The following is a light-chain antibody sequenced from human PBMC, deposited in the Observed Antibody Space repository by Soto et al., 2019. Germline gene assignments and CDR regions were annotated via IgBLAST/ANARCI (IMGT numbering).Light chain of an antibody. CDR1: QSLVHSDGIAY. V-gene: IGKV2-30*02. J-gene: IGKJ5*01. Sequence: DFVMTQSPLSLPFTLGQPASISCRSNQSLVHSDGIAYFSWFQQRPGRSPRRLIYKVSNRDSGVPARFSGSGSGTDFALKISRVEAEDVGVYYCMQGTHWPITFGQGTRLEL. CDR2: KVS. CDR3: MQGTHWPIT.